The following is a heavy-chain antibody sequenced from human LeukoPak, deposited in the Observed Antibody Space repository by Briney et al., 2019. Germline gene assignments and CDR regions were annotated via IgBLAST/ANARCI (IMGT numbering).Heavy chain of an antibody. J-gene: IGHJ4*02. D-gene: IGHD3-22*01. V-gene: IGHV1-18*01. CDR3: AREDLTYYYDSSGYVW. CDR1: GYTFTNVD. CDR2: MSPNSGDT. Sequence: ASVRVSCKASGYTFTNVDINWVRQAPGQGLEWLGSMSPNSGDTDYAQKFQGRVTMTTDTSTSTAYMELRSLRSDDTAVYYCAREDLTYYYDSSGYVWWGQGTLVTVSS.